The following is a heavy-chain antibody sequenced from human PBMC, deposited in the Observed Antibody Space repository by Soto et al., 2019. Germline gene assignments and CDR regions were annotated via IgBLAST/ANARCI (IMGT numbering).Heavy chain of an antibody. V-gene: IGHV1-46*01. J-gene: IGHJ4*02. D-gene: IGHD1-26*01. Sequence: QVQLVQSGAEVKKPGASVKVSCKASGYTFTSYYMHWVRQAPGQGLEWMGIINPSGGSTSYAQKFQGRVTMTRDTSTSTIYMELSSLRSEDTAVYYCARGDGYYNPSGGEFDYWGQGTLVTVSS. CDR2: INPSGGST. CDR3: ARGDGYYNPSGGEFDY. CDR1: GYTFTSYY.